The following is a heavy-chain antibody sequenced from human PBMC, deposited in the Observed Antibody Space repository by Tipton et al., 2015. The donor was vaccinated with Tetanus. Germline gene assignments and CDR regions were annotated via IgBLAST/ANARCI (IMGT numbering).Heavy chain of an antibody. CDR3: ARANNDYPKKGPFDY. D-gene: IGHD5-12*01. Sequence: TLSLTCTVSGSSIRGSGHYWTWIRQPPGKGPEWVGYVYHSGATNYHPSLKSRLAISADTSKNQFSLNLRSVITADTAVYYCARANNDYPKKGPFDYWGQGILVIVSS. CDR2: VYHSGAT. CDR1: GSSIRGSGHY. J-gene: IGHJ4*02. V-gene: IGHV4-61*08.